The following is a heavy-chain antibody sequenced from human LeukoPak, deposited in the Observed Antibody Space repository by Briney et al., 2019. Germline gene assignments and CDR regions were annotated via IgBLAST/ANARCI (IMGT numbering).Heavy chain of an antibody. CDR2: INHSGST. V-gene: IGHV4-34*01. Sequence: PSETLSLTCAVYGGSFSGYYWSWIRQPPGKGLEWIGEINHSGSTNYNPSLKSRVTISVDTSKNQFSLKLSSVTAADTAVYYCARPGIAAAGGTWFDPWGQGTLVTVSS. CDR3: ARPGIAAAGGTWFDP. CDR1: GGSFSGYY. J-gene: IGHJ5*02. D-gene: IGHD6-13*01.